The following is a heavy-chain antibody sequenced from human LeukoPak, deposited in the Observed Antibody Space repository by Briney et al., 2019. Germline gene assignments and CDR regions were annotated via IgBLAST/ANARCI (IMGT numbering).Heavy chain of an antibody. CDR3: ARGTDYYDSSGYWGPIDY. J-gene: IGHJ4*02. CDR1: GYTFTSYY. CDR2: INPSGGST. Sequence: ASVKVSCKASGYTFTSYYMHWMRQAPGQGLEWMAVINPSGGSTSYAQKFQGRVTMTRDMSTSTVYMELSSLRSEDTAVYYCARGTDYYDSSGYWGPIDYWGQGTLVTVSS. D-gene: IGHD3-22*01. V-gene: IGHV1-46*01.